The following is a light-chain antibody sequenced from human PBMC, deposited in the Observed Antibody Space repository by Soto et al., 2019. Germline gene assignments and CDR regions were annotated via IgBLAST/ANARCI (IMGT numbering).Light chain of an antibody. V-gene: IGLV1-40*01. J-gene: IGLJ2*01. CDR2: GNT. CDR3: QSYDSSLSGVV. Sequence: QPVLTQPPSVSGAPGQRVTISCTGGSSNIGAGYDVHWYQQLPGTAPKLLIYGNTNRPSGVPDRFSGSKSGTSASLAITGLQPDDEADYYCQSYDSSLSGVVFGGGTKLTVL. CDR1: SSNIGAGYD.